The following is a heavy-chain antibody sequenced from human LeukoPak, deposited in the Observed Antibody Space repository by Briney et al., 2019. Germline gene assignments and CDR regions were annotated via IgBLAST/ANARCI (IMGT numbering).Heavy chain of an antibody. J-gene: IGHJ4*02. Sequence: GGSLRLSCAASGFTFSSYAMSWVRQAPAKGLEWVSAISGSGGSTYYADSVKGRFTISRDNSRNSLYLQMNNLRTEDTALYYCAKDGLHCTNGVCYSAIIDYWGQGTLVTVSS. V-gene: IGHV3-23*01. CDR3: AKDGLHCTNGVCYSAIIDY. CDR2: ISGSGGST. CDR1: GFTFSSYA. D-gene: IGHD2-8*01.